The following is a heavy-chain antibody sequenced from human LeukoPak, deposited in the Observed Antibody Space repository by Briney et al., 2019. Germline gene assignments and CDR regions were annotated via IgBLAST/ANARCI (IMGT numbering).Heavy chain of an antibody. CDR3: ARAGYYDSSGYPYYFDY. V-gene: IGHV1-46*01. J-gene: IGHJ4*02. CDR2: INPSGGST. D-gene: IGHD3-22*01. CDR1: GYTFTSYY. Sequence: GASVKVSCKASGYTFTSYYMHWVRQAPGQGLEWMGIINPSGGSTSYAQKFQGRVTVTRDTSTSTVYMELSSLRSEDTAVYYCARAGYYDSSGYPYYFDYWGQGTLVTVSS.